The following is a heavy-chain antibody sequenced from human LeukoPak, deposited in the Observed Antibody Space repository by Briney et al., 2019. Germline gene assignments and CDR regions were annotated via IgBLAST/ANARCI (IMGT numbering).Heavy chain of an antibody. V-gene: IGHV4-59*01. CDR1: GGSISSYY. J-gene: IGHJ5*02. D-gene: IGHD3-3*01. CDR3: ARDYDFWSGGNWFDP. CDR2: IYYSGST. Sequence: SETLSLNCTVSGGSISSYYWSWIRQPPGKGLEWIGYIYYSGSTNYNPSLKSRVTISVDTSKNQFSLKLSSVTAADTAVYYCARDYDFWSGGNWFDPWGQGTLVTVSS.